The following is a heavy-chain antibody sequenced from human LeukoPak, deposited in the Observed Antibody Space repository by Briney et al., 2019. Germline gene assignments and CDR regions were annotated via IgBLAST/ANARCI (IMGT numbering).Heavy chain of an antibody. V-gene: IGHV4-34*01. CDR1: GGSFSGYY. CDR3: ARGFVSVSYSGTYYFDY. Sequence: SETLSLTCAVYGGSFSGYYWSWIRQPPGKGLEWIGEINHSGSTNYIPSLKSRVTISVDTSKNQFSLKLSSVTAADTAVYYCARGFVSVSYSGTYYFDYWGQGTLVTVSS. J-gene: IGHJ4*02. D-gene: IGHD5-12*01. CDR2: INHSGST.